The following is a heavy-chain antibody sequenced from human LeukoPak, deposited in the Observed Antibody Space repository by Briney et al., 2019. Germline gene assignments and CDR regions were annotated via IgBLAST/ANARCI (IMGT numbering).Heavy chain of an antibody. D-gene: IGHD6-19*01. J-gene: IGHJ5*02. CDR2: INHSGST. CDR3: ARGPRIAVAGRRSWFDP. Sequence: SETLSLTCAVYGGSFSGYYWSGIRQPPGKGLEWIGEINHSGSTNYNPSLKSRVTISVDTSKNQFSLKLSSVTAADTAVYYCARGPRIAVAGRRSWFDPWGQGTLVTVSS. CDR1: GGSFSGYY. V-gene: IGHV4-34*01.